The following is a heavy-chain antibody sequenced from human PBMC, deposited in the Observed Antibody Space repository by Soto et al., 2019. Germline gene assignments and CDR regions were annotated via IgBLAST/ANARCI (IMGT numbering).Heavy chain of an antibody. D-gene: IGHD2-2*01. CDR1: GGFISSYY. Sequence: SETLSLTCTVSGGFISSYYWSWSRQPPGKGLEWIGYIYYSGSTNYNPSLKSRVTISVDTSKNQFSLKLSSVTAADTAVYYCARGGACSSTSCYPWDYYYYYGMDVWGQGTTVTVSS. J-gene: IGHJ6*02. CDR2: IYYSGST. V-gene: IGHV4-59*01. CDR3: ARGGACSSTSCYPWDYYYYYGMDV.